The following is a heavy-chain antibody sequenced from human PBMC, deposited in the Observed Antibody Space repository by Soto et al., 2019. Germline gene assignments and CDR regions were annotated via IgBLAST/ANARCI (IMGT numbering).Heavy chain of an antibody. V-gene: IGHV3-49*03. D-gene: IGHD2-8*01. CDR1: GIPYVSYA. Sequence: GGSLRLSCASYGIPYVSYAMSWFRPTPGKGLESVGFVRTYAYGETTEYAASVKGRFTVGRDNSRSTAYLHMSSLKTEDTGVYFCSRDCPCGLGYCTSGACFPNDFWGQGTLVTVSS. CDR2: VRTYAYGETT. CDR3: SRDCPCGLGYCTSGACFPNDF. J-gene: IGHJ4*02.